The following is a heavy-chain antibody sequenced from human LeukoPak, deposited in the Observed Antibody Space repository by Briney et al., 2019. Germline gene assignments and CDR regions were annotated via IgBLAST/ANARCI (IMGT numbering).Heavy chain of an antibody. V-gene: IGHV3-48*03. J-gene: IGHJ4*02. CDR1: GFTFSSYE. CDR3: ARDSYYFDY. Sequence: PGGSLRLSCAASGFTFSSYEMNWVRQAPGKGLEWVSYISSSGSTIYYADSVKGRFTISRDNAKNSLHLQMNSLRAEDTAVYYCARDSYYFDYWGQGTLVTVSS. CDR2: ISSSGSTI.